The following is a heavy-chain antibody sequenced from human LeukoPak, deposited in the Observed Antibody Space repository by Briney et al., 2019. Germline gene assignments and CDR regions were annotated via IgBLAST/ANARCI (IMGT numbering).Heavy chain of an antibody. CDR2: INHSGST. D-gene: IGHD2-2*01. CDR1: GGSFSGYY. CDR3: ARGPPYQLLWYWFDP. V-gene: IGHV4-34*01. J-gene: IGHJ5*02. Sequence: SETLSLTCAVYGGSFSGYYWSWIRQPPGKGLEWIGEINHSGSTNYNPSLKSRVTISVDTSKNQFSLKLSSVTAADTAVYYCARGPPYQLLWYWFDPWGQGTLVTVSS.